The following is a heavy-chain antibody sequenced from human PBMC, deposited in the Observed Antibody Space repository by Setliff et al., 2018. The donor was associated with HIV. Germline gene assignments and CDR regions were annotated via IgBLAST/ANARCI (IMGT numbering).Heavy chain of an antibody. CDR1: GGTFSTYV. CDR2: IITIFGTP. D-gene: IGHD6-19*01. J-gene: IGHJ4*02. Sequence: SVKVSCKTSGGTFSTYVISWVRQAPGQGLEWMGGIITIFGTPNYAQKFQGRVTITADESMTTAYMELSGLKYEDTAVYYCARDGLLVAGIRFDYWGQGTLVTVSS. V-gene: IGHV1-69*13. CDR3: ARDGLLVAGIRFDY.